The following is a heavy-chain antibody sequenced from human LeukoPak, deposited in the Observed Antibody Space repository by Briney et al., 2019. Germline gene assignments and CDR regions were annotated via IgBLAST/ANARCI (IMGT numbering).Heavy chain of an antibody. V-gene: IGHV7-4-1*02. Sequence: ASVKVSCKASGYTFTSYAVHWVRQAPGQGLEWMGWINTNTGNPTYAQGFTGRFVFSLDTSVSTAYLQISSLKAEDTAVYYCASCSYYDSSGYCDFDYWGQGTLVTVSS. CDR3: ASCSYYDSSGYCDFDY. D-gene: IGHD3-22*01. CDR1: GYTFTSYA. J-gene: IGHJ4*02. CDR2: INTNTGNP.